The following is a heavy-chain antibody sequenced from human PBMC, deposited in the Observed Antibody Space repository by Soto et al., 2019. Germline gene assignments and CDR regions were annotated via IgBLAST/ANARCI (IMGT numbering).Heavy chain of an antibody. V-gene: IGHV3-30*03. J-gene: IGHJ4*02. D-gene: IGHD3-3*01. CDR1: GFTFSDYA. Sequence: QVRLEESGGRVVQPGTSLRLSCAASGFTFSDYAMHWIRQAPGKALEWVAVISYEGSEIYYSDSVKGRFTISRDNSLNTVFLEMSSVRGEDTAVYYCARTYYDFWSGFSDWGPGALVTVSS. CDR3: ARTYYDFWSGFSD. CDR2: ISYEGSEI.